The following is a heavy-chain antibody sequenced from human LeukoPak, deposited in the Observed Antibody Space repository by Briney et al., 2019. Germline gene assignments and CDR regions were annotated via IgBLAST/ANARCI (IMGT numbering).Heavy chain of an antibody. V-gene: IGHV1-18*01. D-gene: IGHD2-2*01. CDR3: ARDIGYCSSTSCYAEDY. CDR1: GYTFTSYG. Sequence: ASVNVSCKASGYTFTSYGISWVRQAPGQGLEWMGWISAYNGNTNYAQKLQGRVTMTTDTSTSTAYMELRSLRSDDTAVYYCARDIGYCSSTSCYAEDYWGQGTLVTVSS. J-gene: IGHJ4*02. CDR2: ISAYNGNT.